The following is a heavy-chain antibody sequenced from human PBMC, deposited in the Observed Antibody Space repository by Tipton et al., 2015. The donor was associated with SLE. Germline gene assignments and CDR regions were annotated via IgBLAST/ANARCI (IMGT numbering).Heavy chain of an antibody. V-gene: IGHV3-30*02. CDR1: GFTFSSYG. D-gene: IGHD6-19*01. CDR2: IRYDGSNK. J-gene: IGHJ4*02. CDR3: AKVAVAGTYGFDY. Sequence: SGFTFSSYGMHWVRQAPGKGLEWVAFIRYDGSNKYYADSVKGRFTISRDNSKNTLYLQMNSLRAEDTAVYYCAKVAVAGTYGFDYWGQGTLVTVSS.